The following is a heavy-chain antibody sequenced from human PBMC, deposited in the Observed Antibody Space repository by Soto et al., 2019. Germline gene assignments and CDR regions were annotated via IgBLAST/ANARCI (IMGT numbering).Heavy chain of an antibody. CDR2: IYHSEST. D-gene: IGHD2-2*01. V-gene: IGHV4-30-2*01. Sequence: QLQLQESGSGLVKPSQTLSLTCAVSCGSISSGGYCWSWIRQPPGKGLEWIGSIYHSESTYYNPSLKRRATTSVDRSKNQFSLNLSSVTAAATAVYYCDRMPSPRGQVTLVPASS. CDR3: DRMPSP. J-gene: IGHJ5*02. CDR1: CGSISSGGYC.